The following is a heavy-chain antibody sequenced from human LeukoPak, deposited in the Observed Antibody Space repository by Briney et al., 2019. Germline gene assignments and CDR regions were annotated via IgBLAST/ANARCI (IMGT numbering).Heavy chain of an antibody. CDR3: ATAPASVDSS. D-gene: IGHD3-3*01. V-gene: IGHV3-7*01. Sequence: GGSLRLSCAASGFTFTRFWPTWARQSPGKGLEWVANINPDGTKTTYVDSVEGRFAISRDNAKNSVFLLMTSLRAEDTAMYYCATAPASVDSSWGQGTLVAVSS. CDR1: GFTFTRFW. CDR2: INPDGTKT. J-gene: IGHJ5*02.